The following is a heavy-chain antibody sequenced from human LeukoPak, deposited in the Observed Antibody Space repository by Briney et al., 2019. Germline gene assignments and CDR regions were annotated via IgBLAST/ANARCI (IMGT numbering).Heavy chain of an antibody. D-gene: IGHD1-1*01. CDR3: ARGYNNDAFDI. V-gene: IGHV1-46*01. CDR2: INPSGGST. J-gene: IGHJ3*02. CDR1: GYTFTGYY. Sequence: ASVKVSCKTSGYTFTGYYIQWVRQAPGQGLEWMGIINPSGGSTSYAQKFQGRVTMTRDTSTSTVYMELSSLRSEDTAVYYCARGYNNDAFDIWGQGTMVTVSS.